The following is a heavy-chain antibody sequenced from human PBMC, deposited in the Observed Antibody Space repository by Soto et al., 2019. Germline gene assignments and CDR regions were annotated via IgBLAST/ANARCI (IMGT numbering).Heavy chain of an antibody. J-gene: IGHJ4*02. CDR2: ITGGRGPT. CDR1: GFSVSTYA. D-gene: IGHD1-1*01. Sequence: EVQLLESGGDLVQPGGSLRLSCSASGFSVSTYAMTWVRQSPGEGLEWVATITGGRGPTYYADSVKGRFTVSRDDSMNILYLSMTGLRADDTAIEYCVQELWNDIYDYWGQGDLVTVAS. CDR3: VQELWNDIYDY. V-gene: IGHV3-23*01.